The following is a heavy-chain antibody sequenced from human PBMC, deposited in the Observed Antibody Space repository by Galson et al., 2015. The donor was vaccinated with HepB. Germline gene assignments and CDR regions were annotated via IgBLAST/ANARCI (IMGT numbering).Heavy chain of an antibody. J-gene: IGHJ5*02. CDR2: IIPILGIA. D-gene: IGHD2/OR15-2a*01. CDR3: ARDPEYVDWFDP. Sequence: SVKVSCKASGGTFSSYAISWVRQAPGQGLEWMGGIIPILGIANYAQKFQGRVTITADKSTSTAYMELSSLRSEDTAVYYCARDPEYVDWFDPWGQETLVTVSS. V-gene: IGHV1-69*10. CDR1: GGTFSSYA.